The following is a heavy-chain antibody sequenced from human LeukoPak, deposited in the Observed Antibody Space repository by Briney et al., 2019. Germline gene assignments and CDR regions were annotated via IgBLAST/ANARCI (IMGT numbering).Heavy chain of an antibody. V-gene: IGHV4-59*12. D-gene: IGHD3-10*01. Sequence: PSETLSLTCTVSGGSISSYYWSWIRQPPGKGLEWIGYIYYSGSANYNPSLKSRVTMSVDTSKNQFSLKLSSVTAADTAVYYCARGIYYYGSGRGVNWFDPWGQGTLVTVSS. CDR3: ARGIYYYGSGRGVNWFDP. J-gene: IGHJ5*02. CDR1: GGSISSYY. CDR2: IYYSGSA.